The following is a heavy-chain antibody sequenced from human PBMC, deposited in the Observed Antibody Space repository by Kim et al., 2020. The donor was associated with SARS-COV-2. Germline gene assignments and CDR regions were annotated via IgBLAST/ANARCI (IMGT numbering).Heavy chain of an antibody. D-gene: IGHD2-15*01. V-gene: IGHV1-3*01. CDR2: GNK. Sequence: GNKKYSQKFQGRVTITGDTAASIAYMELGSLRSEDTAVYYCARGSRWYDYWGQGTLVTVSS. CDR3: ARGSRWYDY. J-gene: IGHJ4*02.